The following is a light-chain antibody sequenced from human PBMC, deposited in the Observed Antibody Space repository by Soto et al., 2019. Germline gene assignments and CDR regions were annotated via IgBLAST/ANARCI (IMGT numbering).Light chain of an antibody. Sequence: EIVMTQSPATLSVSPGERATLSCRASQSVSSNFAWYQQKPGQTPKLLIYVASTRATGIPARFSGSGSGTEFTLTISSLQSEDFAVYYCQQYNVWPLTFGGGTKVEF. CDR1: QSVSSN. CDR2: VAS. CDR3: QQYNVWPLT. J-gene: IGKJ4*01. V-gene: IGKV3-15*01.